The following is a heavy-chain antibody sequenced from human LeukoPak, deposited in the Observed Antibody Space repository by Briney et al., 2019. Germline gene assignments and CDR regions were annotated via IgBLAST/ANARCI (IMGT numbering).Heavy chain of an antibody. CDR1: GGSISSYY. J-gene: IGHJ5*02. V-gene: IGHV4-4*07. CDR2: IYTSGST. Sequence: SETLCLTCAVSGGSISSYYWSWIRQPAGKGLEWIGRIYTSGSTDYNPSLKSRVTMSVDASKTQFSLKLTSVTAADTAVYYCARSYCSGGSSLNWFAPWGLGTLVTVSS. CDR3: ARSYCSGGSSLNWFAP. D-gene: IGHD2-15*01.